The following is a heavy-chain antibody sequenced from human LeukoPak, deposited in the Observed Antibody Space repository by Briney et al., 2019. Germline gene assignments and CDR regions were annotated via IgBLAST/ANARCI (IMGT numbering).Heavy chain of an antibody. D-gene: IGHD2-8*01. J-gene: IGHJ4*02. CDR1: GGSLSSGGYS. V-gene: IGHV4-30-2*01. Sequence: SQTLSLTCAVSGGSLSSGGYSWSWIRQPPGKGLEWIGYIYHSGSTYHNPSLKSRVTISVDRSKNQFSLKLSSVTAADTAVYYCARDHRTKYYFDYWGQGTLVTVSS. CDR3: ARDHRTKYYFDY. CDR2: IYHSGST.